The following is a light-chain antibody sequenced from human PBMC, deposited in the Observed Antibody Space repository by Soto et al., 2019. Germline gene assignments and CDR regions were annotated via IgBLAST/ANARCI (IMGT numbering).Light chain of an antibody. J-gene: IGLJ2*01. Sequence: QPVLTQPPSVSGAPGQRVTISCTGSSSNIGAAYDVHWYQHLPGTAPKLLIYGNNNRPSGVPDRFSGSKSGTSASLAITGLQAEDEADYYCQSYDSSLSGSDVVFGGGTKVTVL. CDR2: GNN. CDR1: SSNIGAAYD. CDR3: QSYDSSLSGSDVV. V-gene: IGLV1-40*01.